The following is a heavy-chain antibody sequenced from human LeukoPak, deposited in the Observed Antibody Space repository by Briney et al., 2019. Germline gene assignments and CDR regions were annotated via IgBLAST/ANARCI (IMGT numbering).Heavy chain of an antibody. D-gene: IGHD2-2*01. CDR3: ARGVVPAARGAFDI. CDR1: GFTFDDYG. CDR2: INWNGGST. V-gene: IGHV3-20*04. J-gene: IGHJ3*02. Sequence: GGSLRLSCAASGFTFDDYGMSWVRQAPGKGLEWVSGINWNGGSTGYADSVKSRFTISRDNAKNSLYLQMNSLRAEDTALYYCARGVVPAARGAFDIWGQGTMVTVSS.